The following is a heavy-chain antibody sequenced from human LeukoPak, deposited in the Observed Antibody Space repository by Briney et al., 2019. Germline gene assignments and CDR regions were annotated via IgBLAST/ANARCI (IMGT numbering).Heavy chain of an antibody. J-gene: IGHJ3*02. Sequence: VASVKVSCKASGYTFTGYYMHWVRQAPGQGLEWMGWINPNSGATNYAEKFQGRATMTRDTSISTAYMELSRLRSDDTAVYYCARERSIVGATFLLFDIWGQGTMVTVSS. CDR2: INPNSGAT. D-gene: IGHD1-26*01. CDR1: GYTFTGYY. CDR3: ARERSIVGATFLLFDI. V-gene: IGHV1-2*02.